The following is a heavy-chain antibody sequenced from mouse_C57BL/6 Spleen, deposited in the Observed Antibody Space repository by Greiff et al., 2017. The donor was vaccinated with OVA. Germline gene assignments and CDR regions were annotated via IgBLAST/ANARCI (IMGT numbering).Heavy chain of an antibody. V-gene: IGHV1-64*01. Sequence: QVQLKQPGAELVKPGASVKLSCKASGYTFTSYWMHWVKKRPGQGLEWIGMIHPNSGSTNYNEKFKSKATLTVDKSSSTAYMQLSSLTSEDSAVYYCARGENSNYVDYFDYWGQGTTLTVSS. J-gene: IGHJ2*01. CDR1: GYTFTSYW. D-gene: IGHD2-5*01. CDR3: ARGENSNYVDYFDY. CDR2: IHPNSGST.